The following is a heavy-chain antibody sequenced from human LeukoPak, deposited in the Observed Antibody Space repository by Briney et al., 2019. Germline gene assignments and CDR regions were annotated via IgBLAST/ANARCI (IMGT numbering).Heavy chain of an antibody. CDR3: ARDRYYYDSSGYYIFHY. Sequence: SETLSLTCTVSGGSISSYYWSWIRQPAGKGLEWIGRIYTSGSTNYNPSLKSRVTMSVDTSKNQFSLKLSSVTAADTAVYYCARDRYYYDSSGYYIFHYWGQGTLVTVSS. J-gene: IGHJ4*02. V-gene: IGHV4-4*07. CDR1: GGSISSYY. D-gene: IGHD3-22*01. CDR2: IYTSGST.